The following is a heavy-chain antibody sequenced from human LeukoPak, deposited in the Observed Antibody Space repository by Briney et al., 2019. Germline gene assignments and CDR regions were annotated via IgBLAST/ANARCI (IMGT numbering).Heavy chain of an antibody. CDR3: ASSSGWFSYYFDY. V-gene: IGHV3-30-3*01. D-gene: IGHD6-19*01. Sequence: GRSLRLSCAVSGFTFSSYSMHWVRQAQGKVMEWVAVISYDGSNKYYADSVKGRFTISRDNSKNTLYLQMNSLRAEDTAVYYCASSSGWFSYYFDYWGQGTLVTVSS. CDR1: GFTFSSYS. CDR2: ISYDGSNK. J-gene: IGHJ4*02.